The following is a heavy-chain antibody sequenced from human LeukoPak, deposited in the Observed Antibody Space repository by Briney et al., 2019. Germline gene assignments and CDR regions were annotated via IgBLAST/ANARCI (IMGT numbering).Heavy chain of an antibody. V-gene: IGHV1-18*01. Sequence: ASVKVSCTTSGYTFSKFVITWVRQAPGQGLESMGWISVHHGTTHYVEKLHDRLTLTTDTSTRTAYMELRSLTSDDTAVYYCARGDYMDVWGKGTTVTVSS. CDR3: ARGDYMDV. J-gene: IGHJ6*03. CDR1: GYTFSKFV. CDR2: ISVHHGTT.